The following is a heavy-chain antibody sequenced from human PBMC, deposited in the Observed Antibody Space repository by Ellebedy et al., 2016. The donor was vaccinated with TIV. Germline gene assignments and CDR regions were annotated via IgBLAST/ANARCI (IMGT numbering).Heavy chain of an antibody. D-gene: IGHD2-15*01. CDR3: ARELGGSGGSDFDY. V-gene: IGHV3-33*01. CDR1: EFTFSTYH. J-gene: IGHJ4*02. Sequence: GESLKISCAASEFTFSTYHMHWVRQAPGKGLEWVAVIWYDGTAKFYAESVKGRFTISRDNSQNTLYLDINSLRADDTALYYCARELGGSGGSDFDYWGQGTLVTVSS. CDR2: IWYDGTAK.